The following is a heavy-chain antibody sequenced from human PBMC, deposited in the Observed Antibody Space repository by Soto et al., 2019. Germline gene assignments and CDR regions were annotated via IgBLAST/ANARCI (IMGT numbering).Heavy chain of an antibody. V-gene: IGHV3-23*01. CDR3: GKDGSYDFWSGSDIDY. Sequence: VQLLESGGGLVQPGGSLRLSCAAPGFPFSSHAMTWVRQAPGKGLEWVSAISGSAESTYYADSVKGRFTISRDASKNTLYLQMDSLRAEDTAVYYCGKDGSYDFWSGSDIDYWGQGTLVTVSS. CDR1: GFPFSSHA. CDR2: ISGSAEST. D-gene: IGHD3-3*01. J-gene: IGHJ4*02.